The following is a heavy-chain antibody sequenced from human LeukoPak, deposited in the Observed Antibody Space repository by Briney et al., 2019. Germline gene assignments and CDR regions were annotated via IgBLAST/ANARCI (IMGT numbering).Heavy chain of an antibody. CDR1: GFTFDDYA. Sequence: PGGSLRLSCAASGFTFDDYAMPWVRQAPGKGLEWVSLISGDGGSTYYADSVKGRFTISRDNSKNSLYLQMNSLRTEDTALYYCAKDNYDILTGPCDYWGQGTLVTVSS. CDR3: AKDNYDILTGPCDY. J-gene: IGHJ4*02. D-gene: IGHD3-9*01. CDR2: ISGDGGST. V-gene: IGHV3-43*02.